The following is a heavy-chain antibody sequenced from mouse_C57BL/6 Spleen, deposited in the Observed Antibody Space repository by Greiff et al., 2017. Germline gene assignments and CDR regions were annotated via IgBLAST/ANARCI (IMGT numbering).Heavy chain of an antibody. V-gene: IGHV1-82*01. Sequence: VQLQQSGPELVKPGASVKISCKASGYAFSSSWMNWVKQRPGTGLEWIGRIYPGDGDTNYNGKFKGKATLTADKSSSTAYMQLSSLTSEDSAVYFCARENAVDMDYWGQGTSVTVSS. CDR1: GYAFSSSW. CDR3: ARENAVDMDY. D-gene: IGHD1-1*01. CDR2: IYPGDGDT. J-gene: IGHJ4*01.